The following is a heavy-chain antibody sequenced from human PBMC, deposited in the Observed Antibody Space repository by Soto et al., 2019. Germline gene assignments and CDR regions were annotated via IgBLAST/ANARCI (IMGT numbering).Heavy chain of an antibody. Sequence: VQLAQSGAEVKKPGSSVKVSCKASGGTFSSYTVNWVRQAPGQGLEWMGRIIPVLNMANYAQKFQGRVTITADTSTSTAYMELTSLRSEDTAVYFCARAKTTVTASDSWGQGTLVTVSS. CDR1: GGTFSSYT. CDR3: ARAKTTVTASDS. D-gene: IGHD4-17*01. CDR2: IIPVLNMA. J-gene: IGHJ5*01. V-gene: IGHV1-69*02.